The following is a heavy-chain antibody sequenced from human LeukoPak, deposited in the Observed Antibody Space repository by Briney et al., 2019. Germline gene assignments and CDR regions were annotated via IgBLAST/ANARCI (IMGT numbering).Heavy chain of an antibody. D-gene: IGHD3-16*02. CDR1: GGSFSGYY. V-gene: IGHV4-34*01. Sequence: PSETLSLTCAVYGGSFSGYYWSWIRQPPGKGLEWIGEINHSGSTNYNPSLKSRVTISVGTSKNQFSLKLSSVTAADTAVYYCARPYDYVWGSYRYTGYGAFDIWGQGTMVTVSS. CDR3: ARPYDYVWGSYRYTGYGAFDI. CDR2: INHSGST. J-gene: IGHJ3*02.